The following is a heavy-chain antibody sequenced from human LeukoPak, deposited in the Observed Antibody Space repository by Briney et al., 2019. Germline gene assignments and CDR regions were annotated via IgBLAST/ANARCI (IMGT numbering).Heavy chain of an antibody. Sequence: PGGSLRLSCAASGFAFSNAWMSWVRQAPGKGLEWVGRIKGKTDGGTTDYAAPVKGRFTISRDDSKNTLYLQMNSLKTEDTAVYYCTTDLRWELVPLDYWGQGTLVTVSS. V-gene: IGHV3-15*01. CDR1: GFAFSNAW. J-gene: IGHJ4*02. D-gene: IGHD1-26*01. CDR3: TTDLRWELVPLDY. CDR2: IKGKTDGGTT.